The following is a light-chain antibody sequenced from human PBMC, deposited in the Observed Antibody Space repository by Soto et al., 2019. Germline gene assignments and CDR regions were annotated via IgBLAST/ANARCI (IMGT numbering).Light chain of an antibody. V-gene: IGKV1-5*01. CDR1: QSISSW. CDR2: DAS. Sequence: DIQMTQSPSTLSASVGDRVTITCRASQSISSWLAWYQQKPGKAPKLLIYDASTLETGIPSRFSGRGSGTEFTLTISSLQPDDFATYYCQHYNTYLFTFGHGTKVDIK. CDR3: QHYNTYLFT. J-gene: IGKJ3*01.